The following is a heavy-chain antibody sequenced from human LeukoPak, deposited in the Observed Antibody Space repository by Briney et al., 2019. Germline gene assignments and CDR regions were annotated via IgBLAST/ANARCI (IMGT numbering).Heavy chain of an antibody. Sequence: PSETLSLTCTVSGGSISSYYWSWIRQPPGKGLEWIGYIYYSGSTNYNPSLKSRVTISVDTSKNQFSLKLSSVTAADTAVYYCARGRFGEWDHWGQGTLVTVSS. CDR3: ARGRFGEWDH. CDR2: IYYSGST. CDR1: GGSISSYY. V-gene: IGHV4-59*01. D-gene: IGHD3-10*01. J-gene: IGHJ4*02.